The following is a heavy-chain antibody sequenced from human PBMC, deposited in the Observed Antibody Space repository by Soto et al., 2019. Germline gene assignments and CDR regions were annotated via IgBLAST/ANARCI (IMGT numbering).Heavy chain of an antibody. J-gene: IGHJ6*02. CDR1: GFTFTSSA. Sequence: SVKVSCKASGFTFTSSAVQWVRQARGQRLEWIGWIVVGSGNTNYAQKFQERVTITRDMSTSTAYMELSSLRSEDTAVYYCAADSCGGDCYSRFYYYYGMDVWGQGTTVTVAS. D-gene: IGHD2-21*02. CDR2: IVVGSGNT. CDR3: AADSCGGDCYSRFYYYYGMDV. V-gene: IGHV1-58*01.